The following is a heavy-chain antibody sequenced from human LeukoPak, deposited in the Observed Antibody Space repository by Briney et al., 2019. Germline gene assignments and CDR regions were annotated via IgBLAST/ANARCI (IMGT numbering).Heavy chain of an antibody. CDR3: ARALGYSGYDGGDAFDI. CDR2: IIPIFGTA. J-gene: IGHJ3*02. Sequence: ASVKVSCKASGGTFSSYAISWVRQAPRQGLEWMGGIIPIFGTANYAQKFQGRVTITADESTSAAYMELSSLRSEGTAVYYCARALGYSGYDGGDAFDIWGQGTMVTVFS. CDR1: GGTFSSYA. D-gene: IGHD5-12*01. V-gene: IGHV1-69*13.